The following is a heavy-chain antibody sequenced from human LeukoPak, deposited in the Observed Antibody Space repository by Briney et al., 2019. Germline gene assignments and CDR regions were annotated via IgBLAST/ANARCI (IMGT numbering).Heavy chain of an antibody. CDR2: ISDSADST. CDR3: AKTKIVATFFDY. D-gene: IGHD5-12*01. CDR1: GFTFSSYA. J-gene: IGHJ4*02. V-gene: IGHV3-23*01. Sequence: HPGGSLRLSCAASGFTFSSYAMSWVRQAPGKWLEWVSGISDSADSTYYADSVKGRFTISRDNSKNTLYLQMNSLRAEDTAIYYCAKTKIVATFFDYWGQGTLVTVSS.